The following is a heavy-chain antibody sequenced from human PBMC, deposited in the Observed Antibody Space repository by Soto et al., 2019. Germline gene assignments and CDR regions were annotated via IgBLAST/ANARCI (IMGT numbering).Heavy chain of an antibody. CDR1: GGSSSRGGYS. CDR3: ARVNRGITYYYGMDA. D-gene: IGHD2-15*01. J-gene: IGHJ6*02. CDR2: IYHSGST. V-gene: IGHV4-30-2*01. Sequence: PSETLSLTCAVSGGSSSRGGYSWSWIRQPPGKGLEWIGYIYHSGSTYYNPSLKSRVTISVDRSKNQFSLKLSSVTAADTAVYYCARVNRGITYYYGMDAWGQGTTVT.